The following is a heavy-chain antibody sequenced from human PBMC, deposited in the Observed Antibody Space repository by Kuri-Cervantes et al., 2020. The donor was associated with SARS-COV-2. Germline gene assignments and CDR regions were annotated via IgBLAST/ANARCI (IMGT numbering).Heavy chain of an antibody. CDR2: ISGGST. Sequence: GESLKISCAASGFTVSSNEMSWVRQAPGKGLEWVSSISGGSTYYADSRKGRFTISRDNSKNTLHLQMNSLRAEDTAVYYCARECTLECLDAFDIWGQGTMVTVSS. J-gene: IGHJ3*02. CDR3: ARECTLECLDAFDI. CDR1: GFTVSSNE. D-gene: IGHD5/OR15-5a*01. V-gene: IGHV3-38-3*01.